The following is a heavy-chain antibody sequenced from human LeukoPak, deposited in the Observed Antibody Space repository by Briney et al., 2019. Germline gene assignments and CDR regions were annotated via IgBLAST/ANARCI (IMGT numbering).Heavy chain of an antibody. D-gene: IGHD2-21*01. CDR2: IYYSGST. CDR1: GGSISSYY. Sequence: PSETLSLTCTVSGGSISSYYWSWIRQPPGKGLEWIGYIYYSGSTYYNPSLKSRVTISVDTSKNQFSLKLSSVTAADTAVYYCARVFREGFDYWGQGTLVTASS. J-gene: IGHJ4*02. V-gene: IGHV4-30-4*08. CDR3: ARVFREGFDY.